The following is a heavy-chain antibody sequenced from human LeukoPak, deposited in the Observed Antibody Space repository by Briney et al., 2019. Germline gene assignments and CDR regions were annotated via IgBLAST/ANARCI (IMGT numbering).Heavy chain of an antibody. CDR2: ISHRGIT. D-gene: IGHD1-14*01. J-gene: IGHJ4*02. CDR1: GESLSGHY. V-gene: IGHV4-34*01. CDR3: ARDTPFRI. Sequence: KPSEALSLTCAVYGESLSGHYWTWIRQPPGKGLEWIGEISHRGITIYNPSLKSRVTISVDTSKNPFSLKLSSATAADTAVYYCARDTPFRIWGRGTLVTVSS.